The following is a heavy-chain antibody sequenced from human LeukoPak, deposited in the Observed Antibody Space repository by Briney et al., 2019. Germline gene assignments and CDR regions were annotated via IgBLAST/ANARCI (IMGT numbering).Heavy chain of an antibody. V-gene: IGHV3-21*01. CDR3: ARDPYSGGYGAYYYYMDV. CDR2: ITTSSTHM. CDR1: GFTFSAYN. J-gene: IGHJ6*03. D-gene: IGHD6-19*01. Sequence: GGSLRLSCAASGFTFSAYNMNWVRRTPGKGLEWVSSITTSSTHMFYADSVRGRFTISRDNAENSLYLQMNSLRDEDTAVYYCARDPYSGGYGAYYYYMDVWGKGTTVTVSS.